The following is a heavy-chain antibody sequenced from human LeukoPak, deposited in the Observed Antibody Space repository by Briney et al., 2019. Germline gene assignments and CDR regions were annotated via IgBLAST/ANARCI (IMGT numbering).Heavy chain of an antibody. CDR3: ARESNNWPFDY. CDR1: GGSISSYY. Sequence: SETLSLTCTVSGGSISSYYWSWIRQPPGKGLEWIGYIYYSGSTDYNPSLKSRVTISIDTSKNQFSLKLSSVTAADTAVYYCARESNNWPFDYWGQGTLVTVSS. V-gene: IGHV4-59*01. D-gene: IGHD1-20*01. CDR2: IYYSGST. J-gene: IGHJ4*02.